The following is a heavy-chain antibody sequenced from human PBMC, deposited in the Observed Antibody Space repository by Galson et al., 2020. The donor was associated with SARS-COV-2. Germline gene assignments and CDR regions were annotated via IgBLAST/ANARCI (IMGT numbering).Heavy chain of an antibody. CDR1: GYTFTNYE. D-gene: IGHD4-17*01. V-gene: IGHV1-8*01. Sequence: ASVQVSCKASGYTFTNYEINWVRQAPGQGLEWMGWMNPNSGNTGYAQKFQGRVTMTRTTSISTAYMELNSLTSEYTAVYYCARSYDDFATWFDPWGQGTLVTVSS. CDR2: MNPNSGNT. J-gene: IGHJ5*02. CDR3: ARSYDDFATWFDP.